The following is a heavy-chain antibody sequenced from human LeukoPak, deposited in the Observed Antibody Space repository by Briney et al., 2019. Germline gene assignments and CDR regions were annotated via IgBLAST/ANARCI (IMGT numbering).Heavy chain of an antibody. CDR1: GGSISSSSYY. D-gene: IGHD3-22*01. Sequence: PSETLSLTCTVSGGSISSSSYYWGWIRQPPGKGLEWIVSIYYSGSTYYNPTLKSRVTISVDTSKNQFSLKLSSVTAADTAVYYCARLVDSSGYYDGTFDYWGQGTLVTVSS. CDR2: IYYSGST. CDR3: ARLVDSSGYYDGTFDY. V-gene: IGHV4-39*01. J-gene: IGHJ4*02.